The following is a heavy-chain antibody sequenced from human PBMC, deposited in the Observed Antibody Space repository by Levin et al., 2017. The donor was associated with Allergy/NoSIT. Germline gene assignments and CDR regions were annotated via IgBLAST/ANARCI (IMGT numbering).Heavy chain of an antibody. CDR3: ARGIATTGIGGIYFDN. CDR2: IKQDGSEK. CDR1: GFTFSSYW. Sequence: GESLKISCAASGFTFSSYWMSWVRQTPGKGLEWLANIKQDGSEKYYVDSMKGRVTISRDNAKNSLYLQMNSLRVEDTAVYYCARGIATTGIGGIYFDNWGQGTLVTVSS. V-gene: IGHV3-7*01. J-gene: IGHJ4*02. D-gene: IGHD6-13*01.